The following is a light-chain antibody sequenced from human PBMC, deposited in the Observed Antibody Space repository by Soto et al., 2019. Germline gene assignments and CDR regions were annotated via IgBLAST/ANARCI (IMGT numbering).Light chain of an antibody. V-gene: IGLV2-23*02. J-gene: IGLJ3*02. CDR1: SSDVGSYNL. CDR3: CSYAGSSTSWV. CDR2: EVS. Sequence: QSALTQPASVSGSPGQSITISCTGTSSDVGSYNLVSWYQQHPGKAPKLMIYEVSKRPSGVSNRFSGSKSGNTASLTISGLQAEDEADYYCCSYAGSSTSWVFGRGTKVTVL.